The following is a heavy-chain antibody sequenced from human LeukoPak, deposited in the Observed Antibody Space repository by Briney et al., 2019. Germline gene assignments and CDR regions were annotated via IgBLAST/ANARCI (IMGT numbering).Heavy chain of an antibody. J-gene: IGHJ4*02. D-gene: IGHD4-23*01. V-gene: IGHV3-53*01. CDR1: GFTVSSNY. CDR3: ARDNYRGNLDY. CDR2: IYSGGST. Sequence: GGSLRLSCAASGFTVSSNYMSWVRQAPGKGLEWVSVIYSGGSTYYADSVKGRFTISRDNAKNTLYLQMNSLRAEGTAVYSCARDNYRGNLDYWGQGTLVTVSS.